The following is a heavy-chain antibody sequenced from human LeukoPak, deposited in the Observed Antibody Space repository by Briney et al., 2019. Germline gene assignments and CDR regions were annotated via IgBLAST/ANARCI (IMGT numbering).Heavy chain of an antibody. CDR3: ARELWDSSGYFLDY. V-gene: IGHV4-59*01. Sequence: SETLSLTCTVSGGSISSYYWSWIRQPPGKGLEWIGYIYYSGSTNYNPSLKSRVTMSVDTSKNQFSLKLSSVTAADTAVYYCARELWDSSGYFLDYWGQGTLVTVSS. J-gene: IGHJ4*02. D-gene: IGHD3-22*01. CDR2: IYYSGST. CDR1: GGSISSYY.